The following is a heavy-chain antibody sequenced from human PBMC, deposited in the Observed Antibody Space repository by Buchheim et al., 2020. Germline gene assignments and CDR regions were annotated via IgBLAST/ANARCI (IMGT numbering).Heavy chain of an antibody. J-gene: IGHJ6*02. CDR3: ARDLGEPAATHRGFYYYYGMDV. CDR1: GFTFSSYW. D-gene: IGHD2-2*01. CDR2: IKQDGSEK. Sequence: EVQLVESGGGLVQPGGSLRLSCAASGFTFSSYWMSWVRQAPGKGLEWVANIKQDGSEKYYVDSVKGRFTISRENAKNSLYLQMNSLRAEDTAVYYCARDLGEPAATHRGFYYYYGMDVWGQGTT. V-gene: IGHV3-7*01.